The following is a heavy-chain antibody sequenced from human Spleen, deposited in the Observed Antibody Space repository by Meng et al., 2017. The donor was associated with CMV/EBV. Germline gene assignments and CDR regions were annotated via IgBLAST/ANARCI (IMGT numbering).Heavy chain of an antibody. J-gene: IGHJ5*02. CDR2: VSATGGNT. Sequence: GESLKISCTASGYTFSSYAMSWVRQAPGKGLEWVSTVSATGGNTYYADYVKGRFTISRDNSKSTLYLQMNSLRAEDTALYYCAKGDYCSSTNCYHRWGQGTLVTVSS. V-gene: IGHV3-23*01. D-gene: IGHD2-2*01. CDR3: AKGDYCSSTNCYHR. CDR1: GYTFSSYA.